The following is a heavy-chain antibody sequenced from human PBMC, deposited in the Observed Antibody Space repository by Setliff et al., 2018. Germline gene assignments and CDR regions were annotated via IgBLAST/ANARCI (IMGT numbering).Heavy chain of an antibody. CDR3: AGAISGWYSAFYYYMDV. Sequence: SETLSLTCSVSGGSISSGSDYWTWIRQPAGKGLEWIGHMYTSGSTNYNPSLKSRVTISVDTSKNQFSLKLSSVTAADTAVYYCAGAISGWYSAFYYYMDVWGKGATVTVSS. D-gene: IGHD6-19*01. CDR2: MYTSGST. CDR1: GGSISSGSDY. V-gene: IGHV4-61*09. J-gene: IGHJ6*03.